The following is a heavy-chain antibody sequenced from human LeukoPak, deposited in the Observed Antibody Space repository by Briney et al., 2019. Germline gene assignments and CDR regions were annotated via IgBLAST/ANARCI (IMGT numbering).Heavy chain of an antibody. D-gene: IGHD2-2*01. CDR3: ARDLEHCRNIICSNSAY. Sequence: GGSLRLSCAASGFTFSSYAMHWVRQAPGKGLEWVAFIRYDGSDKYYADSVKGRFTISRDNSKNTLYLQMNSLRADDTAVYYCARDLEHCRNIICSNSAYWGQGTLVTVSS. CDR1: GFTFSSYA. CDR2: IRYDGSDK. J-gene: IGHJ4*02. V-gene: IGHV3-30*02.